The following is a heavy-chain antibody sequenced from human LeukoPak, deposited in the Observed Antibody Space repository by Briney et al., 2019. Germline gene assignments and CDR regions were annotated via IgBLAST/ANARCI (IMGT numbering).Heavy chain of an antibody. CDR2: FDPEDGET. D-gene: IGHD3-22*01. CDR3: ATLGYYYDSSGPGDY. V-gene: IGHV1-24*01. CDR1: GYSFTDHY. Sequence: ASVKVSCKASGYSFTDHYLHWVRQAPGKGLEWMGGFDPEDGETIYAQKFQGRVTMTEDTSTDTAYMELSSLRSEDTAVYYCATLGYYYDSSGPGDYWGQGTLVTVSS. J-gene: IGHJ4*02.